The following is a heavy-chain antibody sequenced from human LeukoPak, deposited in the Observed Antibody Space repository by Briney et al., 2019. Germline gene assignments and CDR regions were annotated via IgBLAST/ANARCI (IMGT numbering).Heavy chain of an antibody. Sequence: GGSLRLSCAASGFSFSSYWMSWVRQAPGKGLEWVANIKQDGSEKYYVDSVKGRFTISRDNSKNTLYLQMNSLRAEDTAVYYCAKDRSGSGSSRYYYYYYMDVWGKGTTVTISS. CDR3: AKDRSGSGSSRYYYYYYMDV. D-gene: IGHD3-10*01. CDR1: GFSFSSYW. V-gene: IGHV3-7*01. CDR2: IKQDGSEK. J-gene: IGHJ6*03.